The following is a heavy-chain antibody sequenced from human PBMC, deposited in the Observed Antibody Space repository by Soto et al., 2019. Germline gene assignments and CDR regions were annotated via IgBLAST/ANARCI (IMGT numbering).Heavy chain of an antibody. CDR3: ARGYTAAASGIDY. V-gene: IGHV1-3*01. D-gene: IGHD6-13*01. Sequence: GASVKVSCKASGYTFTSYAMHWVRQAPGQSLEWMGWINAGNGDTKYAQKFQGRVTITRDTSASTAYMELSSLRSEDTAVYYCARGYTAAASGIDYWGQGTLVTVSS. CDR2: INAGNGDT. CDR1: GYTFTSYA. J-gene: IGHJ4*02.